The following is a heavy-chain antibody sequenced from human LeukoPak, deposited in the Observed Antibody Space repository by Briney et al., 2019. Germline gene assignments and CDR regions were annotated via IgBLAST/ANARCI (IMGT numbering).Heavy chain of an antibody. D-gene: IGHD3-10*01. Sequence: ASVKVSCKASGYTFTGYYMHWVRQAPGQGLEWMGWINPDSGGANYAQKFQGRVTMTRDTSISTAYMELSRLRSDDTAIYYCARDYASLGSGDFDYWGQGTLVTVSS. CDR2: INPDSGGA. CDR3: ARDYASLGSGDFDY. V-gene: IGHV1-2*02. CDR1: GYTFTGYY. J-gene: IGHJ4*02.